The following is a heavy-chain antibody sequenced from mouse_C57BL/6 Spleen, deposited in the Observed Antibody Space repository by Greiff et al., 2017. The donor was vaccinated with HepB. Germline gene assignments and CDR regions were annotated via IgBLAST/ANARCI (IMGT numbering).Heavy chain of an antibody. J-gene: IGHJ2*01. D-gene: IGHD2-1*01. V-gene: IGHV1-61*01. Sequence: QVQLQQPGAELVRPGSSVKLSCKASGYTFTSYWMDWVKQRPGQGLEWIGNIYPSDSETHYNQKFKEKAILTVDKSSSTAYMQLSSLTSEDSAVYYCARRGNYGFDYWGQGTTLTVSS. CDR1: GYTFTSYW. CDR2: IYPSDSET. CDR3: ARRGNYGFDY.